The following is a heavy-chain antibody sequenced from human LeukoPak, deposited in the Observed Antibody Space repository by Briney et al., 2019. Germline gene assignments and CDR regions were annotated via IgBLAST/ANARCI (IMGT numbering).Heavy chain of an antibody. CDR1: GGPISSYY. CDR2: IYYSGST. CDR3: ARGVATNPLGY. D-gene: IGHD5-12*01. Sequence: SETLSLTCTVSGGPISSYYWSWIRQPPGKGLEWIGYIYYSGSTNYNPSLKSRVTISVDTSKNQFSLKLSSVTAADTAVYYCARGVATNPLGYWGQGTLVTVSS. J-gene: IGHJ4*02. V-gene: IGHV4-59*01.